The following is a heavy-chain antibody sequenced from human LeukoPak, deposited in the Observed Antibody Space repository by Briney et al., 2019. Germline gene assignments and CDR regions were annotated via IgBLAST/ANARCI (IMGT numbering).Heavy chain of an antibody. CDR1: GYTFTSYY. CDR2: INPSGGST. CDR3: ARFGLGKHIEVAGIPFDI. V-gene: IGHV1-46*01. D-gene: IGHD6-19*01. J-gene: IGHJ3*02. Sequence: ASVKVSCKASGYTFTSYYMHWVRQAPGQGLEWMGIINPSGGSTSYAQKFQGRVTMTSDMSTSTVYMELRRLRSDDTAVYYCARFGLGKHIEVAGIPFDIWGQGTMVTVSS.